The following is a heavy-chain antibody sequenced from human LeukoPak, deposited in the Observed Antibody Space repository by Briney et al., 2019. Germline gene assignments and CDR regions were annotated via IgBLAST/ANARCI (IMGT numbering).Heavy chain of an antibody. CDR2: INGDNGKT. V-gene: IGHV1-3*01. Sequence: ASAKVSCKASGYTFTTYAMHWVRQAPGQRLEWMGWINGDNGKTKYSQKFQGRITITRDTSAYTAYMELRSLSSADTAVYFCARAPYDILTGYSLNWFDPWGQGPLVTVSS. D-gene: IGHD3-9*01. J-gene: IGHJ5*02. CDR3: ARAPYDILTGYSLNWFDP. CDR1: GYTFTTYA.